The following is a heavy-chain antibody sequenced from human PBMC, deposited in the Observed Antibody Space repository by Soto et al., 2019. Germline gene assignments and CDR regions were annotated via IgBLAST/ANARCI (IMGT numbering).Heavy chain of an antibody. CDR3: ASKIDYYDFWSGYYNWFDP. CDR2: IYYSGST. J-gene: IGHJ5*02. CDR1: GGSISSGGYY. D-gene: IGHD3-3*01. V-gene: IGHV4-31*03. Sequence: SETLSLTCTVSGGSISSGGYYWSWIRQHPGKGLEWTGYIYYSGSTYYNPSLKSRVTISVDTSKNQFSLKLSSVTAADTAVYYCASKIDYYDFWSGYYNWFDPWGQGTLVTVSS.